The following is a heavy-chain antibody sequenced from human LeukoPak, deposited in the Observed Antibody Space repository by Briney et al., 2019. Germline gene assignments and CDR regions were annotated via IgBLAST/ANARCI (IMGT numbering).Heavy chain of an antibody. J-gene: IGHJ4*02. CDR2: IYYSGST. V-gene: IGHV4-39*07. Sequence: PSETLSLTCTVSGGSISSSSYYWGWIRQPPGKGLEWIGNIYYSGSTYYNPSLKSRVTISVDTSKNQFSLKLSSVTAANTAVYYCARVAGYSSGWYSRKYYFDYWGQGTLVTVSS. CDR1: GGSISSSSYY. CDR3: ARVAGYSSGWYSRKYYFDY. D-gene: IGHD6-19*01.